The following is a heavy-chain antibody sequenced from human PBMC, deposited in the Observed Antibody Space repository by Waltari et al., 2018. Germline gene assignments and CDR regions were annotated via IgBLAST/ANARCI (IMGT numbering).Heavy chain of an antibody. CDR3: AREIAVTGQYYFDY. Sequence: VQLVESGGDSVQLGGSLRLSCSVSGSPFISYWMHWFRPDPGKGVVWVSRINRDGSTTTYADSVKGRFTISRDNAKNTLYLQMNSLRAEDTAVYYCAREIAVTGQYYFDYWGQGTLVTVSS. V-gene: IGHV3-74*01. D-gene: IGHD6-13*01. CDR1: GSPFISYW. J-gene: IGHJ4*02. CDR2: INRDGSTT.